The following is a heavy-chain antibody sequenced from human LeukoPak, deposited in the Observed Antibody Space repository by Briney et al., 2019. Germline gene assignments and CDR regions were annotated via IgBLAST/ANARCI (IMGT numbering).Heavy chain of an antibody. CDR1: GFTFSSYW. V-gene: IGHV3-7*01. J-gene: IGHJ3*02. CDR2: IKQDGSEK. CDR3: ARPISYYYDSSGYYRHDAFDI. Sequence: PGGSLRLSCAASGFTFSSYWMSCVRQAPGKGLEWVANIKQDGSEKYCVDSVRGRFTISRDNAKNSLYLQMNSLRAEDTAVYYCARPISYYYDSSGYYRHDAFDIWGQGTMVTVSS. D-gene: IGHD3-22*01.